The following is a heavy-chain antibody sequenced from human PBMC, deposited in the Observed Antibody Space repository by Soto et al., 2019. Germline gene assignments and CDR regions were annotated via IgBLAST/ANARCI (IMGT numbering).Heavy chain of an antibody. Sequence: QLQLQESGPGLVKPSETLSLTCTVSGASISSSSYYWGWIRQPPGKGLEWIGTIYYSGSTYYNPSLKSRVTISVDTSKNQFSLKLSSVTAADTAVYYCARLFIAAAGNWFDPWGQGTLVTVSS. V-gene: IGHV4-39*01. D-gene: IGHD6-13*01. CDR2: IYYSGST. J-gene: IGHJ5*02. CDR1: GASISSSSYY. CDR3: ARLFIAAAGNWFDP.